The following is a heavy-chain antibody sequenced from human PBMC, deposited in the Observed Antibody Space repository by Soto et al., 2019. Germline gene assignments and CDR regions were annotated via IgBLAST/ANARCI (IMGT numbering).Heavy chain of an antibody. J-gene: IGHJ5*02. CDR1: GGSISSGGYY. Sequence: QVQLQESGPGLVKPSQTLSLTCTVSGGSISSGGYYWNWIRQHPGKGLEWIGYIYDIGSNYYNPSLKSRVTISLDTSKNQFSLRLGSVTAAATAVYYCARSVFPWGQGTLVTFSS. CDR3: ARSVFP. V-gene: IGHV4-31*03. CDR2: IYDIGSN.